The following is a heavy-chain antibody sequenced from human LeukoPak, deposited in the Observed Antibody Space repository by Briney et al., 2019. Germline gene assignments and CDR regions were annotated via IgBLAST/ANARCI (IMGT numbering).Heavy chain of an antibody. CDR1: GGSISSYS. J-gene: IGHJ3*02. Sequence: SETLSLTCTVSGGSISSYSWSWIRQPPGKGLEWIGYIYYSGSTYYNPSLKSRVTISVDRSKNQFSLKLSSVTAADTAVYYCARTSIAARRANAFDIWGQGTMVTVSS. CDR3: ARTSIAARRANAFDI. CDR2: IYYSGST. V-gene: IGHV4-59*12. D-gene: IGHD6-6*01.